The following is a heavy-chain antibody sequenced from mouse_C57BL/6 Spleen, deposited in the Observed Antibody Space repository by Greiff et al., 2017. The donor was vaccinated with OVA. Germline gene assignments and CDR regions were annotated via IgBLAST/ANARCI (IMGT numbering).Heavy chain of an antibody. CDR1: GYTFTSYW. D-gene: IGHD2-5*01. CDR2: IDPSDSYT. V-gene: IGHV1-69*01. J-gene: IGHJ3*01. Sequence: QVQLQQPGAELVMPGASVKLSCKASGYTFTSYWMHWVKQRPGQGLEWIGEIDPSDSYTNYNQKFKGKSTLTVDKSSSTAYMQLSSLTSEDSAVYYCARYHYSNPFAYWGQGTLVTVSA. CDR3: ARYHYSNPFAY.